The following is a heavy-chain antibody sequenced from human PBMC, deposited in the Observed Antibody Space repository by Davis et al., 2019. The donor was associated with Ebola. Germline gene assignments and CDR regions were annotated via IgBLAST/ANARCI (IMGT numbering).Heavy chain of an antibody. Sequence: GESLKISCAASGFTFSSYWMHWVRQAPGKGLVWVSRINSDGSSTSYADSVKGRFTISRDNAKNTLYLQMNSLRAEDTAVYYCARVGLEYSSSVYYFDYWGQGTLVTVSS. CDR3: ARVGLEYSSSVYYFDY. D-gene: IGHD6-6*01. J-gene: IGHJ4*02. V-gene: IGHV3-74*01. CDR2: INSDGSST. CDR1: GFTFSSYW.